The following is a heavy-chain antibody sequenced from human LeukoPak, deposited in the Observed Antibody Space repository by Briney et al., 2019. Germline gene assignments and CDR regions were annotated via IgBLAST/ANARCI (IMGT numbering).Heavy chain of an antibody. CDR2: IIGCTSTI. V-gene: IGHV3-48*01. CDR3: ARGYGSGSYHNYYYYMDV. D-gene: IGHD3-10*01. J-gene: IGHJ6*03. CDR1: GFTFSLYS. Sequence: GGSLRLSCVVTGFTFSLYSMNWVRQAPGEGLEWVAYIIGCTSTIYYADSVYGRFTISRDNSKNTLYLQMNSLRAEDTAVYYCARGYGSGSYHNYYYYMDVWGKGTTVTISS.